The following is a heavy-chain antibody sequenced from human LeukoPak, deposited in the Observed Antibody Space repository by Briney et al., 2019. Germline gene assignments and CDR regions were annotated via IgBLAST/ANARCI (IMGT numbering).Heavy chain of an antibody. CDR1: GYTFTGYY. V-gene: IGHV1-69*13. J-gene: IGHJ5*02. D-gene: IGHD3-16*02. CDR3: ARGGLRLGELSQKDWFDP. CDR2: IIPIFGTA. Sequence: SVKVSCKASGYTFTGYYMHWVRQAPGQGLEWMEGIIPIFGTANYAQKFQGRVTITADESTSTAYMELSSLSSEDTAVYYCARGGLRLGELSQKDWFDPWGQGTLVTVSS.